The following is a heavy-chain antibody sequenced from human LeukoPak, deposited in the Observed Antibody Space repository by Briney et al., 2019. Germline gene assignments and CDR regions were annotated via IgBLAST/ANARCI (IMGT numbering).Heavy chain of an antibody. J-gene: IGHJ4*02. CDR2: IYSGGST. V-gene: IGHV3-53*01. D-gene: IGHD5-18*01. CDR3: ARVLDTARTYYFDY. CDR1: GFTVSSNY. Sequence: GGSLRLSCAASGFTVSSNYMSWVRQAPGKGLEWVSVIYSGGSTYYADSVKGRFTISTDNSKNTLYLQMNSLRAEDTAVYYCARVLDTARTYYFDYWGQGTLVTVSS.